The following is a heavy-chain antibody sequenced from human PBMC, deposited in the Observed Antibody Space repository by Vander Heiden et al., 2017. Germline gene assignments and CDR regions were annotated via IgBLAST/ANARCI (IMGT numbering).Heavy chain of an antibody. V-gene: IGHV3-9*01. CDR3: AKNGPGGAMDV. CDR2: NSWNRGSI. J-gene: IGHJ6*01. Sequence: EVQLLEHGGGLVQPGRSLRLPCAAPALAFEEYAMHWGRQAPGKGLKWVSGNSWNRGSIDYAESVKGRITISRDKAKDSLYLQRSSVRAEDTALYYCAKNGPGGAMDVWGQGTTVTVSS. D-gene: IGHD3-10*01. CDR1: ALAFEEYA.